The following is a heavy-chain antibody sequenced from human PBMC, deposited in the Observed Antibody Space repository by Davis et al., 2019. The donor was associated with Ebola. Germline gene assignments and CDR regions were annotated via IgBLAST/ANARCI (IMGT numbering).Heavy chain of an antibody. Sequence: ASVKVSCKASGYTFTDYFIYWVRRAPGQGPEWMGMIHPSRGATTYAEKFEGRVTMTRDTSTNVAYMQLSDLTSNDTALYYCTRDSRGSRPFDYWGQGTLVTVSS. J-gene: IGHJ4*02. CDR1: GYTFTDYF. V-gene: IGHV1-46*01. CDR3: TRDSRGSRPFDY. D-gene: IGHD2-15*01. CDR2: IHPSRGAT.